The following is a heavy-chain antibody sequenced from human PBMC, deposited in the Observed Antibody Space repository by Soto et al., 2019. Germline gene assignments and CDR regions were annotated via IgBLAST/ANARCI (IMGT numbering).Heavy chain of an antibody. CDR1: GGSISSYY. Sequence: SETLSLTCTVSGGSISSYYWSWIRQPAGKGLEWIGRIYTSGSTNYNPSLKSRVTMSVDTSKNQFSLKLSSVTAADTAVYYCARGSHDFWSGYYKHNWFDPWGQGTLVTVS. CDR3: ARGSHDFWSGYYKHNWFDP. J-gene: IGHJ5*02. D-gene: IGHD3-3*01. CDR2: IYTSGST. V-gene: IGHV4-4*07.